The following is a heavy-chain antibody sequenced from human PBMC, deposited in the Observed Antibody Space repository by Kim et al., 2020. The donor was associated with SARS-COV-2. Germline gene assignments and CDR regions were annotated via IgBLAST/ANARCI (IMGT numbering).Heavy chain of an antibody. CDR3: ARDLRDLSIEY. CDR2: TYYRSKWYT. Sequence: SQTLSLTCAISGDSVSSNSAAWHWIRQSPSRGLEWLGRTYYRSKWYTNYAVSVKSRITINADTSKNQFSLQLSSVTPDDTAVYYCARDLRDLSIEYWGQGTLVTVSS. J-gene: IGHJ4*02. CDR1: GDSVSSNSAA. V-gene: IGHV6-1*01.